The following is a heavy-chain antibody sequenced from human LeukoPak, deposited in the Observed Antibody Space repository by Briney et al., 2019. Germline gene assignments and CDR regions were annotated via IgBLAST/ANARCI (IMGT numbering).Heavy chain of an antibody. D-gene: IGHD3-10*01. J-gene: IGHJ4*02. Sequence: SETLSLTCTVSGGSISSHYWSWIRQPPGKGLEWTGYIYYSGSTNYNPSLKSRVTISVDTSKNQFSLKLSSVTAADTAVYYCARDRPSGDLDYWGQGTLVTVSS. V-gene: IGHV4-59*11. CDR3: ARDRPSGDLDY. CDR2: IYYSGST. CDR1: GGSISSHY.